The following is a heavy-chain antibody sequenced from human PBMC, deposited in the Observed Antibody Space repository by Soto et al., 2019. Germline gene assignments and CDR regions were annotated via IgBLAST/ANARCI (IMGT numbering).Heavy chain of an antibody. CDR1: GGSFSGYY. CDR2: INHSGST. CDR3: ARARNYYYGSGSYPV. D-gene: IGHD3-10*01. Sequence: QVQLRQWGAGLLKPSETLSLTCAVYGGSFSGYYWSWIRQAPGKGLEWIGEINHSGSTNYNPSLMSRVTISVDTSKNLFSLKLNSVTAAVTAGYYCARARNYYYGSGSYPVWGNGTTVTVSS. V-gene: IGHV4-34*01. J-gene: IGHJ6*04.